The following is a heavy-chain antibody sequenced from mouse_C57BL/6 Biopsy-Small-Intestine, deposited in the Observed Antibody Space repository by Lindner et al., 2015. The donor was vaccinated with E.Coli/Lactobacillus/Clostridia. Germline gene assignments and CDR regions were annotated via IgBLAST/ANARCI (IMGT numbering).Heavy chain of an antibody. Sequence: VQLQESGPELVKPGASVKLSCKASGYTFTIYDINWVKQRPGQGLEWIGWIYPRDGSTKYNEEFKGKATLTVDTSSSTAYMELHSLTSEDSAVYFCARGTTEVGPDYWGQGTTLTVSS. D-gene: IGHD1-1*01. J-gene: IGHJ2*01. CDR2: IYPRDGST. CDR1: GYTFTIYD. CDR3: ARGTTEVGPDY. V-gene: IGHV1-85*01.